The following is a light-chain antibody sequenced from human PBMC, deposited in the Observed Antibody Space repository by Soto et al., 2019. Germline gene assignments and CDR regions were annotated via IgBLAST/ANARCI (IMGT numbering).Light chain of an antibody. CDR2: AAS. V-gene: IGKV1-8*01. J-gene: IGKJ1*01. CDR3: QQYYSYPRT. Sequence: AIRMTQSPSSFSASTGDRVTITCRASQGISSYLAWYQQKPGKAPKLLIYAASTLQSGVPSRFRGSGSGTDFTLPISCLQSEDFATYYCQQYYSYPRTFGQGTKVEIK. CDR1: QGISSY.